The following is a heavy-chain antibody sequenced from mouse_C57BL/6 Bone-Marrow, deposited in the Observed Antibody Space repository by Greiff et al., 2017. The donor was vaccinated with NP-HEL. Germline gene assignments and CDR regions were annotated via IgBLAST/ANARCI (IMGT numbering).Heavy chain of an antibody. CDR3: ARVTGWFAY. D-gene: IGHD4-1*01. CDR2: ISDGGSYT. V-gene: IGHV5-4*03. CDR1: GFTFSSYA. Sequence: EVMLVESGGGLVKPGGSLKLSCAASGFTFSSYAMSWVRQTPEKRLEWVATISDGGSYTYYPDNVKGRFTISRDNAKNNLYLQMSHLKSEDTAMYYCARVTGWFAYWGQGTLVTVSA. J-gene: IGHJ3*01.